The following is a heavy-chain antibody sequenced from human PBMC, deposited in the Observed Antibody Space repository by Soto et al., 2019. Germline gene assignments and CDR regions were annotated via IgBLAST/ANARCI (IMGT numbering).Heavy chain of an antibody. CDR2: INPSGGST. CDR1: GYTFTSYY. Sequence: ASVKVSCKASGYTFTSYYMHWVRQAPGQGLEWMGIINPSGGSTSYAQKFQGRVTMTRDTSTSTVYMELRSLRSDDTAVYYCARDVTIFGVVIIGYYYYGMDVWGQGTTVTVSS. V-gene: IGHV1-46*01. CDR3: ARDVTIFGVVIIGYYYYGMDV. D-gene: IGHD3-3*01. J-gene: IGHJ6*02.